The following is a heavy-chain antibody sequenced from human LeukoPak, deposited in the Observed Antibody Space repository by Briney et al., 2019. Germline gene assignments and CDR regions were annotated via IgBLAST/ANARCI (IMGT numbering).Heavy chain of an antibody. J-gene: IGHJ4*02. CDR1: GGSISSGGYY. Sequence: SETLSLTCTVSGGSISSGGYYWSWIRQHPGKGLEWIGYIYYSGSTYYNTSLKSRVTISVDTSKNQFSLKLSSVTAADTAVYYCARVRHGRDGYRTDGYYFDYWGQGTLVTVSS. CDR2: IYYSGST. D-gene: IGHD5-24*01. CDR3: ARVRHGRDGYRTDGYYFDY. V-gene: IGHV4-31*03.